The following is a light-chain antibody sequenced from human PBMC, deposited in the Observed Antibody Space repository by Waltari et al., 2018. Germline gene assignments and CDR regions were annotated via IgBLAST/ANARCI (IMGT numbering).Light chain of an antibody. CDR3: QQYNGYPLA. J-gene: IGKJ5*01. CDR1: QGISVY. V-gene: IGKV1-16*01. CDR2: AAS. Sequence: DIQMTQSPSSLSASVGDRVTITCRASQGISVYLAWFRQKPGKAPESLIYAASSLESGVSSRFSGSGSGTDFTLTISSLQPEDSATYYCQQYNGYPLAFGQGTRLEIK.